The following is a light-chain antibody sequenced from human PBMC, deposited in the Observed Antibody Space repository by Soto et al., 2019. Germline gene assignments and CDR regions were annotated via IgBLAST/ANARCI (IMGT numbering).Light chain of an antibody. CDR2: GAS. V-gene: IGKV3-15*01. Sequence: EIVMTQSPATLSVSPGERATLSCRASQSVITNLSWYKQKPGQAPRLLTYGASTRATGIPARFSGSGFGTELTLTISSLQSEDFAVYYCQQYNNWPPWTFGQGTKVEIK. J-gene: IGKJ1*01. CDR1: QSVITN. CDR3: QQYNNWPPWT.